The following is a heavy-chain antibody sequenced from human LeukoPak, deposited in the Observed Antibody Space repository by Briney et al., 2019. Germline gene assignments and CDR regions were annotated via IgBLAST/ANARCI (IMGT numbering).Heavy chain of an antibody. CDR1: GDSISSTNYY. V-gene: IGHV4-39*07. J-gene: IGHJ3*02. Sequence: PSETLSLTCTVSGDSISSTNYYWGWIRQPPGKGLEWIGSIYYSGSTFNNPSLKSRVTISVDTSKNQFSLKLSSVTAADTAVYYCASELAAAGIGFIWGQGAMVTVSS. D-gene: IGHD6-13*01. CDR3: ASELAAAGIGFI. CDR2: IYYSGST.